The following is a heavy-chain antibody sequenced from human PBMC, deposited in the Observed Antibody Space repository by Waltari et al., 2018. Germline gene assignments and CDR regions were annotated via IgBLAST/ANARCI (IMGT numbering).Heavy chain of an antibody. V-gene: IGHV3-30*02. CDR2: ISFDGKKI. J-gene: IGHJ3*01. Sequence: VQLLESGGGVVQPGGSLRLSCAASGLIFRRHGMHWVRQIPGKGLEWVAFISFDGKKIFDADSVRGRFTISRDNSNNIVFLQMNSLRPEDSGVYYCAKDGDYSLTEYDAFDVWGQGTVVTVSP. D-gene: IGHD4-17*01. CDR1: GLIFRRHG. CDR3: AKDGDYSLTEYDAFDV.